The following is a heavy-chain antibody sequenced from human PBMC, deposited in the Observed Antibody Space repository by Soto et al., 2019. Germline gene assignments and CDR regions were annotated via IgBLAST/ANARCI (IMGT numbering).Heavy chain of an antibody. CDR1: GYTFTYYY. CDR3: ARGGGQTYYYYPMDL. D-gene: IGHD3-16*01. Sequence: ASVKVSCKASGYTFTYYYIHWVRQAPGQGLEWMGYINPNSSGTRFQQRFQDRVAMTRDTTFNTTYLELSRLTSDDTAVYYCARGGGQTYYYYPMDLWGQGTTVTVSS. V-gene: IGHV1-2*02. CDR2: INPNSSGT. J-gene: IGHJ6*02.